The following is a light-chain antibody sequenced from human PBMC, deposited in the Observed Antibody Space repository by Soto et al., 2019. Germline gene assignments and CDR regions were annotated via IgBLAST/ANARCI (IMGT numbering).Light chain of an antibody. Sequence: QSALTQPASVSGSPGQSITISCTGPSSDVGGYNYVSWYQQHPGKAPKLMIYEVSNRPSGVSNRFSGSKSGNTASLTISGRQAEDEADYYCSSYTSSSTLAVFGTGTKLTVL. CDR2: EVS. J-gene: IGLJ1*01. CDR3: SSYTSSSTLAV. V-gene: IGLV2-14*01. CDR1: SSDVGGYNY.